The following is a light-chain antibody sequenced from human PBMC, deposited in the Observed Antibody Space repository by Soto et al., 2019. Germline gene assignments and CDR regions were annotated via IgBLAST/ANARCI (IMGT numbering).Light chain of an antibody. CDR2: EVN. CDR3: HSYDSSLSGSKV. V-gene: IGLV2-8*01. CDR1: SSDVGGYNY. Sequence: QSALSQPPSASGSPGQSVTISCTGTSSDVGGYNYVSWYQQDPGKAPKLMIYEVNKRPSGVPDRFSGSKSGNTASLTVSGLQAEDEAYYYCHSYDSSLSGSKVFGGGTKLTVL. J-gene: IGLJ3*02.